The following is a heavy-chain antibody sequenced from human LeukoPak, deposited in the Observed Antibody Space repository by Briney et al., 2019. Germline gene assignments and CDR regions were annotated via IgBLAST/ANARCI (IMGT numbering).Heavy chain of an antibody. CDR1: GFTVSSNY. J-gene: IGHJ5*02. CDR2: IYSDGST. V-gene: IGHV3-53*01. Sequence: GGSLRLSCAATGFTVSSNYMSWVRQAPGKGPEWVSVIYSDGSTYYADSVKGRFTISRDTSKNTLYLQMNSLGTEDTAVYYCARDLAAGGTYPHHWGQGTLVSVSS. D-gene: IGHD6-13*01. CDR3: ARDLAAGGTYPHH.